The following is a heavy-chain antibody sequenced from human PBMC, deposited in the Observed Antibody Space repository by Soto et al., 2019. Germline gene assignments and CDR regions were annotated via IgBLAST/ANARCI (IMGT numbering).Heavy chain of an antibody. CDR1: RGSFSGYY. J-gene: IGHJ4*02. V-gene: IGHV4-34*01. Sequence: SETLSLTCAVYRGSFSGYYWSWIRQPPGKGLEWIGEINHSGSTNYNPSLKSRVTISVDRSKNQFSLKLSSVTAADTAVYYCARGGVDYYDSSGYYFSPYYFDYWGQGTLVTVSS. CDR2: INHSGST. D-gene: IGHD3-22*01. CDR3: ARGGVDYYDSSGYYFSPYYFDY.